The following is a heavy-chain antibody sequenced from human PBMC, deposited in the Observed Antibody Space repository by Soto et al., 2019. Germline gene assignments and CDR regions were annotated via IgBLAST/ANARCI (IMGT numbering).Heavy chain of an antibody. J-gene: IGHJ4*02. Sequence: GESLKISCQGSGYSFSTSWIGWVRQMPGKGLEWMGIIYPGDSDTRYSPSLQGQVTISADKSISTAFLQWSSLKASDTATYYCARTTIAGIRGYFDYWGQGTLVTVSS. V-gene: IGHV5-51*01. CDR2: IYPGDSDT. CDR1: GYSFSTSW. D-gene: IGHD2-21*01. CDR3: ARTTIAGIRGYFDY.